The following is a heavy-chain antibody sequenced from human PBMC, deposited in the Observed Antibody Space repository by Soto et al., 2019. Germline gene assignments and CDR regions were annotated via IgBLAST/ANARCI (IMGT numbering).Heavy chain of an antibody. CDR3: TRGADGFDY. CDR1: GFTFSSYD. Sequence: EVQLVESGGDLVQPGGSLRLSCAASGFTFSSYDFHWVRQATGKGLEWVSGIGTAGDTYYAGSVKGRFIMSRENGKNSLNLQMNSLRAGDTAVYYCTRGADGFDYWGQGTLVTVSS. J-gene: IGHJ4*02. D-gene: IGHD3-16*01. CDR2: IGTAGDT. V-gene: IGHV3-13*01.